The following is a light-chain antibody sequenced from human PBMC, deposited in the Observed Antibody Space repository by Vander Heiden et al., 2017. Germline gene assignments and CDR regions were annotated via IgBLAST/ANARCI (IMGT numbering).Light chain of an antibody. V-gene: IGKV1-39*01. J-gene: IGKJ2*01. CDR3: QQSDSSVYT. CDR1: QSVSDF. Sequence: DIQMTQSPSSLSASVGDRVTITCRASQSVSDFLNWYQHKPGKAPKLLIYAASNLHSGVPSRFSGTGSGTDFTLTISSLQPEDFATYYCQQSDSSVYTFGQGTKLEIK. CDR2: AAS.